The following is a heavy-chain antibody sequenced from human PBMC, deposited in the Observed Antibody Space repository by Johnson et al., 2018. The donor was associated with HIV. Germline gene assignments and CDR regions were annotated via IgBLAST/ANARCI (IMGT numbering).Heavy chain of an antibody. D-gene: IGHD1-26*01. CDR1: GFTFDDYA. CDR3: TVRGVLVGATTYDAFDI. J-gene: IGHJ3*02. Sequence: VQLVESGGVVVQPGGSLRLSCAVSGFTFDDYAMHWVRQPPGKGLEWVAGITWNSHIVDYADSVKGRVTISRDNSKNTLYLQMNSLRAEDTAVYYCTVRGVLVGATTYDAFDIWGPGTMVTVSS. V-gene: IGHV3-9*01. CDR2: ITWNSHIV.